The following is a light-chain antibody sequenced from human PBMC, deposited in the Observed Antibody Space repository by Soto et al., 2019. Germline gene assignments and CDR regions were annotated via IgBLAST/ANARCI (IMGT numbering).Light chain of an antibody. CDR3: QQYGSSPRT. V-gene: IGKV3-20*01. CDR2: GAS. J-gene: IGKJ1*01. CDR1: QSVSRRY. Sequence: EIVLTQSAGTLSLSPGETATISCRASQSVSRRYLAWYQQKPGQDPRLLIYGASSRDTGIPDRVSGSGSGTDVTLTISRLEPEDFAVYYCQQYGSSPRTFGQGTKVDI.